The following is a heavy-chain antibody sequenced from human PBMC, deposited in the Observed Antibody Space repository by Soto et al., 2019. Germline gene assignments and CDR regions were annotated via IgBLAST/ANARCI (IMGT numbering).Heavy chain of an antibody. V-gene: IGHV3-23*01. J-gene: IGHJ4*02. D-gene: IGHD1-26*01. CDR2: LPEIGTNT. CDR3: AKKSGVGATWYFDY. CDR1: GFTFSNYG. Sequence: PGGSLRLSCAASGFTFSNYGMSWVRQAPGTGLEWVSALPEIGTNTYYADSVKGRFTISRDNSKNTLFLQINNLRAGDTAVYYCAKKSGVGATWYFDYWGQGTLVTVSS.